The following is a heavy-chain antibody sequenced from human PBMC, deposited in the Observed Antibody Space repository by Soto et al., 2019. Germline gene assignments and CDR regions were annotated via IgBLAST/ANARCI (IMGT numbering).Heavy chain of an antibody. CDR2: ISSSSSTI. V-gene: IGHV3-48*01. CDR3: AAGATLLNWFDS. D-gene: IGHD5-12*01. Sequence: GSLRLSCAASGFTFSSYSMNWVRQSPGKGLEWVSYISSSSSTIYYADSVKGRFTISRDNAKNSLYLQMNSLRAEDTAVYYCAAGATLLNWFDSWGQGTLVTVSS. CDR1: GFTFSSYS. J-gene: IGHJ5*01.